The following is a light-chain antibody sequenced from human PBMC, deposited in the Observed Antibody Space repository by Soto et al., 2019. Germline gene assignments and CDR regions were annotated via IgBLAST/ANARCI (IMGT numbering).Light chain of an antibody. CDR3: QQYDRSPWA. Sequence: EIVLTQSPGTPSLSPGERATLSCRASQSVSTTYLAWYQQRPGQAPRLLIYGASSRATGIPDRFSGSGSGTDFTLTISRLEPEDFAVYYCQQYDRSPWALGQGTKVDIK. CDR2: GAS. J-gene: IGKJ1*01. CDR1: QSVSTTY. V-gene: IGKV3-20*01.